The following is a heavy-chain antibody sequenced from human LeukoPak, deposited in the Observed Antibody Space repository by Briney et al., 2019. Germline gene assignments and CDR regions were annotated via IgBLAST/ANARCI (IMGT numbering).Heavy chain of an antibody. CDR3: AKRLSRGYYGKLIFDY. D-gene: IGHD2-15*01. CDR1: GFTFSDFA. J-gene: IGHJ4*02. Sequence: GGSLRLSCAPSGFTFSDFAMSWVRQSPGKGLEWVSSITTSGESTYYADSVKGRLAISRDNSGSTLYLQMNSLRIEDSAVYYCAKRLSRGYYGKLIFDYWGQGALVTVSS. CDR2: ITTSGEST. V-gene: IGHV3-23*01.